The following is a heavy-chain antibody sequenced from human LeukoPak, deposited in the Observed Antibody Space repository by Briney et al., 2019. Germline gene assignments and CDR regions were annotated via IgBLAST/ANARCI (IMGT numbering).Heavy chain of an antibody. CDR2: IYYSGST. Sequence: SETLSLTCTVSGGSISSYYWSWIRQPPGKGLEWIGYIYYSGSTNYNPSLKSRVTTSVDTSKNQFSLKLSSVTAADTAVYHCARGSIRLPFDPWGQGTLVTVSS. CDR3: ARGSIRLPFDP. V-gene: IGHV4-59*12. D-gene: IGHD3-3*01. CDR1: GGSISSYY. J-gene: IGHJ5*02.